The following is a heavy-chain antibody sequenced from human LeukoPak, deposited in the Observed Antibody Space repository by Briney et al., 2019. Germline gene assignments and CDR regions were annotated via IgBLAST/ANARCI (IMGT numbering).Heavy chain of an antibody. Sequence: SETLSLTRTVSGGSISSYYWSWIRQPPGKGLEWIGYIYYSGSTNYNPSLKSRVTISVDTSKNQFSLKLSSVTAADTAVYYCARDPGPYYYYGMDVWGQGTTVTVSS. CDR3: ARDPGPYYYYGMDV. CDR1: GGSISSYY. V-gene: IGHV4-59*01. CDR2: IYYSGST. J-gene: IGHJ6*02.